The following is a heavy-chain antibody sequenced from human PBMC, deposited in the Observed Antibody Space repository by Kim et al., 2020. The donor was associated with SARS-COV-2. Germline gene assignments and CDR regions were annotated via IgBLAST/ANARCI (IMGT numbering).Heavy chain of an antibody. Sequence: DDKRYSPSLKSRLTITKDTSKNQVVLTMTNMDPVDTATYYCARFSGYPDYWGQGTLVTVSS. CDR3: ARFSGYPDY. CDR2: DDK. V-gene: IGHV2-5*01. D-gene: IGHD3-22*01. J-gene: IGHJ4*02.